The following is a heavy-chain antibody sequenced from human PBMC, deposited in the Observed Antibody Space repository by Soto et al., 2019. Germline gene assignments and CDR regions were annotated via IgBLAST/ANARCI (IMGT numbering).Heavy chain of an antibody. J-gene: IGHJ4*02. V-gene: IGHV3-49*04. D-gene: IGHD2-21*02. CDR2: IRSKAYYGTT. CDR1: GFTFGGYA. CDR3: TRAPFVVETDKTKFDY. Sequence: SLRLSCSASGFTFGGYAMSWVRLSPGKGLELVGFIRSKAYYGTTEYAASVRGRFTISRDDSRSIAYLQMNSLKSEDTAVYFCTRAPFVVETDKTKFDYWGQRTPVTVSS.